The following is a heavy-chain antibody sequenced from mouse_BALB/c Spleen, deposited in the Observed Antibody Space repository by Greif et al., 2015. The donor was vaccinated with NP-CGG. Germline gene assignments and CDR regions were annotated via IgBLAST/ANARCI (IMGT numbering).Heavy chain of an antibody. D-gene: IGHD4-1*01. V-gene: IGHV6-6*02. J-gene: IGHJ3*01. CDR2: IRLKSNNYAT. CDR1: GFTFSNYW. CDR3: TPNWDGFAY. Sequence: LQQSGGGLVQPGGSMKLSCVASGFTFSNYWMNWVRQSPEKGLEWVAEIRLKSNNYATHYAESVKGRFTISRDDSKSSVYLQMNNLRAEDTGIYYCTPNWDGFAYWGQGTLVTVSA.